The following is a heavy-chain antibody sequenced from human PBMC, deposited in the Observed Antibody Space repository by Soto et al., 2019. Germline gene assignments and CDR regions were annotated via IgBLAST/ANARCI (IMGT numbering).Heavy chain of an antibody. CDR1: GFSLSTSGVG. CDR3: AHMSWSYLDS. Sequence: QITLKESGPTLVKPTQTLTLTCTFSGFSLSTSGVGVGWIRQPPGKALEWLTLIYWDDDQRYSPSLKSRLTSTKDPRRDQVGLTFLYLDPLDTAPFCCAHMSWSYLDSWGQGTLVTVSS. D-gene: IGHD3-10*01. J-gene: IGHJ5*01. CDR2: IYWDDDQ. V-gene: IGHV2-5*02.